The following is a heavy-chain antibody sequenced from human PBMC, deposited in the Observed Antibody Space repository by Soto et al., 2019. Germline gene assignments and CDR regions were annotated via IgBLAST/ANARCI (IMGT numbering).Heavy chain of an antibody. CDR2: IDGAAATT. CDR1: GFAFNNKW. CDR3: ARGGAMGVDY. D-gene: IGHD1-26*01. V-gene: IGHV3-74*01. J-gene: IGHJ4*02. Sequence: GGSLRLSCTASGFAFNNKWMHWVRQAPGKGLVWLSRIDGAAATTNYADSVKGRFTISRDNAKNIVFLHVNGLTDEDTAVYYCARGGAMGVDYWGQGTLVTVSS.